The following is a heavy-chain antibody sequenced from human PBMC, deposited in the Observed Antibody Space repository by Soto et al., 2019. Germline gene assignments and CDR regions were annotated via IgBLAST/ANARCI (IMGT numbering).Heavy chain of an antibody. CDR3: ARYIHYAAVEYYFDY. D-gene: IGHD4-17*01. CDR1: GFTFSSYS. V-gene: IGHV3-21*01. Sequence: GGSLRLSCAASGFTFSSYSMNWVRQAPGKGLEWVSSISSSSSYIYYADSVKGRFTISRDNAKNSLYLQMNSLRAEDTAVYYCARYIHYAAVEYYFDYWGQGTLVTVYS. J-gene: IGHJ4*02. CDR2: ISSSSSYI.